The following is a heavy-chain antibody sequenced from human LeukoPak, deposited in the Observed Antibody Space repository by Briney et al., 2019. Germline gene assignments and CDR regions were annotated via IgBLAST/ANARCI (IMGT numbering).Heavy chain of an antibody. CDR2: IYYSGST. Sequence: SETLSPTCTVSGGSISSYYWSWIRQPPGKGLEWIGYIYYSGSTNYNPSLKSRVTISVDTSKNQFSLKLSSVTAADTAVYYCARGEYYDSSGYRYYYYGMDVWGQGTTVTVSS. CDR3: ARGEYYDSSGYRYYYYGMDV. D-gene: IGHD3-22*01. V-gene: IGHV4-59*01. J-gene: IGHJ6*02. CDR1: GGSISSYY.